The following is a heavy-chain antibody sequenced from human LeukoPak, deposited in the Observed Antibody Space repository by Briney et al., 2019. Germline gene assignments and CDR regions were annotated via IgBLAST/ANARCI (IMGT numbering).Heavy chain of an antibody. CDR1: GGSFSGYY. D-gene: IGHD6-19*01. CDR3: ARMEKAVAGNRGVDY. V-gene: IGHV4-34*01. J-gene: IGHJ4*02. CDR2: INHSGST. Sequence: SETLSLTCAVYGGSFSGYYWSWIRQPPGKGXEWIGEINHSGSTNYNPSLKSRVTISVDTSKNQFSLKLSSVTAADTAVYYCARMEKAVAGNRGVDYWGQGTLVTVSS.